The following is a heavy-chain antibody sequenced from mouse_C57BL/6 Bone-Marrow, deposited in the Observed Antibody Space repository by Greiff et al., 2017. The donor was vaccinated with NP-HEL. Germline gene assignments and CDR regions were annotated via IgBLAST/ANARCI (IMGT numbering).Heavy chain of an antibody. D-gene: IGHD2-3*01. CDR1: GFSLTSYA. J-gene: IGHJ3*01. V-gene: IGHV2-9-1*01. CDR3: ARGIYDGYSAWFAY. CDR2: IWTGGGT. Sequence: VNLVESGPGLVAPSQSLSITCTVSGFSLTSYAISWVRQPPGKGLEWLGVIWTGGGTNYNSALKSRLSISKDNSKSQVFLKMNSLQTDDTARYYCARGIYDGYSAWFAYWGQGTLVTVSA.